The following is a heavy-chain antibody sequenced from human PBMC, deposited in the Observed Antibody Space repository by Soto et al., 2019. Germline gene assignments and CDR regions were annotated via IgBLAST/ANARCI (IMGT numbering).Heavy chain of an antibody. J-gene: IGHJ6*02. V-gene: IGHV1-69*13. CDR3: ARDREYYDILTGSPHQYYYGMDV. D-gene: IGHD3-9*01. CDR2: IIPIFGTA. CDR1: GGTFSSYA. Sequence: GASVKVSCKASGGTFSSYAISWVRQAPGQGLEWIGGIIPIFGTANYAQKFQGRVTITADESTSTAYMELSSLRSEDTAVYYCARDREYYDILTGSPHQYYYGMDVWGQGTTVTVSS.